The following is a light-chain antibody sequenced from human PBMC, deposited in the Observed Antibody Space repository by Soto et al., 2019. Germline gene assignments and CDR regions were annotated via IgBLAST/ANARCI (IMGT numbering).Light chain of an antibody. CDR1: SSDVGGYNY. J-gene: IGLJ3*02. CDR3: TSYEGSNIWV. CDR2: EVS. V-gene: IGLV2-8*01. Sequence: QSVLTQPPSASGSPGQSVTISCTGTSSDVGGYNYVSWYQQYPGKAPKLMIYEVSKRPSGVPDRFSGSKSGKTASLTVSGLQPEDEADYYCTSYEGSNIWVFGGGTKLTVL.